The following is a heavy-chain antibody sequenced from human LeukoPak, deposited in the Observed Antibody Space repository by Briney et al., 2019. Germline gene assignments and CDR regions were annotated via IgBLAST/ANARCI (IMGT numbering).Heavy chain of an antibody. CDR3: AKGPPDL. J-gene: IGHJ5*02. CDR2: IYSGGST. CDR1: GFTFNIHG. Sequence: GGSLRLSCVASGFTFNIHGMNWVRQAPGKGLEWVSVIYSGGSTYYADSVKGRFTISRDNSKNTLYLQMNSLRAEDTAVYYCAKGPPDLWGRGTLVTVSS. V-gene: IGHV3-23*03.